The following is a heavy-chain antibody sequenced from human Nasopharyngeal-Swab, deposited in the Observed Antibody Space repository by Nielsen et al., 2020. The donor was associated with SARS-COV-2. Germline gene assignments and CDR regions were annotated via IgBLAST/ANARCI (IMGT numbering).Heavy chain of an antibody. Sequence: GGSLRLSCAASGFTFSDYYMSWIRQAPGKWLDWVSYISSSSSYTNDADSVKGRFTISRDYVKNSLYLQMNSLRAEDTAVYYCPRDRCLTMVRGVIKDWGQGTLVTVS. CDR3: PRDRCLTMVRGVIKD. J-gene: IGHJ4*02. CDR1: GFTFSDYY. V-gene: IGHV3-11*05. D-gene: IGHD3-10*01. CDR2: ISSSSSYT.